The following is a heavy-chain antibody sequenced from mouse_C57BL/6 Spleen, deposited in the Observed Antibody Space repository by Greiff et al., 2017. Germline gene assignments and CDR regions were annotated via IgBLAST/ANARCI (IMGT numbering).Heavy chain of an antibody. CDR3: ARVEGRDWYFDV. CDR1: GYAFSSYW. J-gene: IGHJ1*03. V-gene: IGHV1-80*01. D-gene: IGHD3-3*01. CDR2: IYPGDGDT. Sequence: QVQLQQSGAELVKPGASVKISCKASGYAFSSYWMNWVKQRPGKGLEWIGQIYPGDGDTNYNGKFKGKATLTADKSSSTAYMQLSSLTSEDSAVYFCARVEGRDWYFDVWGTGTTVTVSS.